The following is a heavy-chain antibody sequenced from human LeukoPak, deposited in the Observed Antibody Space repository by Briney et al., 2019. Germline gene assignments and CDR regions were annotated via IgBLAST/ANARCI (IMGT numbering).Heavy chain of an antibody. J-gene: IGHJ5*02. Sequence: GGSLRLSCAASGFTFNSYGMHWVRQAPGKGLEWVAVISYDGSNKYYADSVKGRFTISRDNAKNSLYLQMNSLRAEDTAVYYCARDQESERLLWAVKGFDPWGQGTLVTVSS. D-gene: IGHD3-10*01. CDR3: ARDQESERLLWAVKGFDP. V-gene: IGHV3-30*03. CDR1: GFTFNSYG. CDR2: ISYDGSNK.